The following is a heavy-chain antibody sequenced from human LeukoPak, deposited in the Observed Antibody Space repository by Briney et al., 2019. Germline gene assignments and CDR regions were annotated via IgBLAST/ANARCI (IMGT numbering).Heavy chain of an antibody. V-gene: IGHV3-53*01. CDR2: IYSGGSA. CDR3: ARVRSSSGYFDY. CDR1: GFTVSSNY. D-gene: IGHD6-25*01. Sequence: GGSLRLSCAASGFTVSSNYMSWVRQAPGKGLEWVSVIYSGGSAYYADSVKGRFTISRDNSKNTLYLQMNSLRVEDTAVYYCARVRSSSGYFDYWGQGTLVTVSS. J-gene: IGHJ4*02.